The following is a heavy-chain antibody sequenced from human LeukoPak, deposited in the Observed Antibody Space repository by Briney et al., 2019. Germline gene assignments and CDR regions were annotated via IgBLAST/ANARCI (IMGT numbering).Heavy chain of an antibody. CDR1: GGSISSGGYY. Sequence: NPSETLSLTCTVSGGSISSGGYYWSWICQHPGKGLEWIGYIYYSGSTYYNPSLKSRVTISVDTSKNQFSLKLSSVTAADTAVYYCARDANSGSYYLHGAFDIWGQGTMVTVSS. V-gene: IGHV4-31*03. CDR2: IYYSGST. CDR3: ARDANSGSYYLHGAFDI. J-gene: IGHJ3*02. D-gene: IGHD1-26*01.